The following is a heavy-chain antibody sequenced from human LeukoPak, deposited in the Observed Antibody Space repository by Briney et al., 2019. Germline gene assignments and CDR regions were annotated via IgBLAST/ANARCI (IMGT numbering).Heavy chain of an antibody. Sequence: NSSETLSLTCTVSGGSVSSYYWSWIRQPPGKGLEWIGYMYNSGNTNYNPSLKSRVTISVDTSKNQFSLKLSSVTAADTAVYYCASHSGYDYFDYWGQGTLVTVSS. CDR3: ASHSGYDYFDY. V-gene: IGHV4-59*02. J-gene: IGHJ4*02. CDR2: MYNSGNT. D-gene: IGHD5-12*01. CDR1: GGSVSSYY.